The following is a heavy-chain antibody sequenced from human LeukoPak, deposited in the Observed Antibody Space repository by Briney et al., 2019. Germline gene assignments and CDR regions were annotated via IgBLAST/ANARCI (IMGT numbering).Heavy chain of an antibody. V-gene: IGHV1-8*01. CDR1: GYTLTSYD. D-gene: IGHD3-22*01. Sequence: GASVKVSCKASGYTLTSYDINWVRQATGQGLEWMGWMNPNSDTGYAQKFQGRVTVTRNASISTAYMELSGLRSEDTAVYYCAYSKYYYDSSGPQYYYYGMDVWGQGTTVTVSS. CDR2: MNPNSDT. CDR3: AYSKYYYDSSGPQYYYYGMDV. J-gene: IGHJ6*02.